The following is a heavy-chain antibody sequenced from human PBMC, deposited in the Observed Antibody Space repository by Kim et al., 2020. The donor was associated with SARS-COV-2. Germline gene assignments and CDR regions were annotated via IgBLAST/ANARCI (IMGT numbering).Heavy chain of an antibody. V-gene: IGHV3-9*01. Sequence: GGSLRLSCAASGFTFDDYAMHWVRQAPGKGLEWVSGISWNSGSIGYADSVKGRFTISRDNAKNSLYLQMNSLRAEDTALYYCAKDKGTFICRSTSCYPYCYSGMDVWGQGTTVTVSS. CDR3: AKDKGTFICRSTSCYPYCYSGMDV. CDR2: ISWNSGSI. CDR1: GFTFDDYA. D-gene: IGHD2-2*01. J-gene: IGHJ6*02.